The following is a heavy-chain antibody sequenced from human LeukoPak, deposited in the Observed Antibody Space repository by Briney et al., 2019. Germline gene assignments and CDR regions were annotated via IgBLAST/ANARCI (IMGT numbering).Heavy chain of an antibody. CDR1: GLTVSSNC. CDR2: IYSGGNT. CDR3: ARRAGDYSHPYDY. J-gene: IGHJ4*02. V-gene: IGHV3-53*01. D-gene: IGHD3-22*01. Sequence: GGSLRLSCAASGLTVSSNCMSWVRQAPGKGLEWVSFIYSGGNTYYADSVKGRFTISRAYSKNTVLLQMNSLRAEDTAMYYCARRAGDYSHPYDYWGQGTLVTVSS.